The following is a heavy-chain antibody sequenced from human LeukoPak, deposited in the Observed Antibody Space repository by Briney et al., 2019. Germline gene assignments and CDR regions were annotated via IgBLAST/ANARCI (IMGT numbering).Heavy chain of an antibody. V-gene: IGHV3-21*01. CDR1: GFTFSSYS. J-gene: IGHJ6*04. D-gene: IGHD3-10*02. CDR2: ISSRSTYI. CDR3: AELGIAMIGGV. Sequence: GGSLRLSCAASGFTFSSYSMNWVRQAPGKGLEWVSSISSRSTYIYHADSVKGRFTISRDNAKNSLYLQMNSLRAEDTAVYYCAELGIAMIGGVWGKGTTVTISS.